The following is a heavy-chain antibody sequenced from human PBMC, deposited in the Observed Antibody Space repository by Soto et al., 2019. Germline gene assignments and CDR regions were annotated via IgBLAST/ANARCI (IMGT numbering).Heavy chain of an antibody. V-gene: IGHV1-8*02. CDR1: GYTFTSYG. D-gene: IGHD3-10*01. J-gene: IGHJ4*02. Sequence: GASVKVSCKASGYTFTSYGISWVRQATGQGLEWMGWMNPNSGNTSYAQKFQGRVTMTRNTSISTAYMELSSLRSEDTAVYYCARGLGGFGELIDYWGQGTLVTVSS. CDR2: MNPNSGNT. CDR3: ARGLGGFGELIDY.